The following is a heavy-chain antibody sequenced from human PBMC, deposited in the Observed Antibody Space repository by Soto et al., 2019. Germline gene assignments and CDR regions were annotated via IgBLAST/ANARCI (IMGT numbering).Heavy chain of an antibody. CDR3: ARDGNGQRGSPH. CDR2: IYSGGSI. D-gene: IGHD3-16*01. V-gene: IGHV3-53*02. CDR1: GFTVSTNF. J-gene: IGHJ4*02. Sequence: VQLVESGGGLIQAGGSLRLSCAASGFTVSTNFMMWVRQAPGKGLEWVSLIYSGGSISYADSVKGRFTISRDGSMNMLYLQMNSLTAEDTAVYYCARDGNGQRGSPHWGQGTLVTVSS.